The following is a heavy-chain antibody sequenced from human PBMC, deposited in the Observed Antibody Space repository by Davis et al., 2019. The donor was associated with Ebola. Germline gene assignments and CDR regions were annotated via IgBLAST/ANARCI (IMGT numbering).Heavy chain of an antibody. J-gene: IGHJ6*02. CDR1: GFTSSDYY. Sequence: GGSLRLSCAASGFTSSDYYMSWIRQAPGKGLEWVSYISSSSSYTNYADSVKGRFTISRDNAKNSLYLQMNSLRAEDTAVYYCAREMGYSSSAFLWYYGMDVWGQGTTVTVSS. CDR2: ISSSSSYT. D-gene: IGHD6-13*01. V-gene: IGHV3-11*06. CDR3: AREMGYSSSAFLWYYGMDV.